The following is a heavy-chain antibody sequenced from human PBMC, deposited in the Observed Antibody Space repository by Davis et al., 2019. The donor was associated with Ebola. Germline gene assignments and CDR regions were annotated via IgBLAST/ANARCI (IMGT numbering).Heavy chain of an antibody. D-gene: IGHD3-22*01. CDR2: IYPGDSDT. CDR1: GYSFTSYW. CDR3: ARRSYYYDSSGYYYQNYFDY. V-gene: IGHV5-51*01. J-gene: IGHJ4*02. Sequence: GESLKISCKGSGYSFTSYWIGWVRQMPGKGLEWMGIIYPGDSDTRYSPSFQGQVTISADKSISTAYLQWSSLKASDTAMYYCARRSYYYDSSGYYYQNYFDYWGQGTLVTVSS.